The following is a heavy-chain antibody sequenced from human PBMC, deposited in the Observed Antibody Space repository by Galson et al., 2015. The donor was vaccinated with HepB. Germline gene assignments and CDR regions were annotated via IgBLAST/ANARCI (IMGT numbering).Heavy chain of an antibody. CDR2: INPSGGST. J-gene: IGHJ4*02. Sequence: SVKVSCTASGYTFTTYYMHWVRQAPGQGLEWMGIINPSGGSTSYAQKFQGRVTMTRDTSTSTVYMEVSSLRSDDTAVYYCARAAQFLGNYDYWGQGTLVTVSS. D-gene: IGHD1-7*01. V-gene: IGHV1-46*01. CDR3: ARAAQFLGNYDY. CDR1: GYTFTTYY.